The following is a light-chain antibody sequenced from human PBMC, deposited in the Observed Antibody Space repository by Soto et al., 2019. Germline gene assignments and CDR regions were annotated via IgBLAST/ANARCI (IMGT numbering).Light chain of an antibody. V-gene: IGKV3-20*01. CDR3: QQYDSSPPYT. J-gene: IGKJ2*01. Sequence: ELVLTQSPGTLSLSPGERATLSCRASQSVSSSYLAWYQQKPGQAPRLLIYGASSRATGFPDRLSGSGSGTNFTLTISRLQPEDYAVSYYQQYDSSPPYTCGQGTKPEI. CDR1: QSVSSSY. CDR2: GAS.